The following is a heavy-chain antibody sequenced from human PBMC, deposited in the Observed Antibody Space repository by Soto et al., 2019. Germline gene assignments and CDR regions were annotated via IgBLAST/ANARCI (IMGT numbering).Heavy chain of an antibody. Sequence: ASVKVSCKASGYTFTSYDMNWVRQATGQGLEGMGWMNPNSGNTGYAQKFRGRVTMTRNTSISTAYMELSSLRSEDTAVYYCARGAYCSSTSCYTDNYYYYGMDVWGQGTTVTV. CDR2: MNPNSGNT. J-gene: IGHJ6*02. CDR3: ARGAYCSSTSCYTDNYYYYGMDV. CDR1: GYTFTSYD. D-gene: IGHD2-2*02. V-gene: IGHV1-8*01.